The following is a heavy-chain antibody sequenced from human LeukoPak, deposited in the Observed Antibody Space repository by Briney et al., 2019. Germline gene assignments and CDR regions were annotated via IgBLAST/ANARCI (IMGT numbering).Heavy chain of an antibody. CDR3: ARVMKATVRTSNFDY. D-gene: IGHD4-17*01. Sequence: VASVKVSCKASGYTFTDYYMYWVRQAPGQGLGWMGRINPNSGDTFYAQKFQGRVTMTRDTSISTAYMELSRLRSDDTAVYYCARVMKATVRTSNFDYWGQGTLVTVSS. V-gene: IGHV1-2*06. CDR1: GYTFTDYY. J-gene: IGHJ4*02. CDR2: INPNSGDT.